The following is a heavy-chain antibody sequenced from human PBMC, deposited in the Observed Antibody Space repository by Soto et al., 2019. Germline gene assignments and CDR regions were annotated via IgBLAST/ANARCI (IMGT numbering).Heavy chain of an antibody. V-gene: IGHV4-31*03. CDR3: ATDEYFGSEIDFYYYGMDV. CDR2: IYYIGST. D-gene: IGHD3-10*01. J-gene: IGHJ6*02. Sequence: QVQLQESGPGLVKPSQTLSLTCTVSGASISIGGYFWSWIRQHPGKGLEWIGHIYYIGSTYYNPSLKSRVTISVDTSKNQFCLMLTSVTAADTAVYYCATDEYFGSEIDFYYYGMDVWGQGTTVIVSS. CDR1: GASISIGGYF.